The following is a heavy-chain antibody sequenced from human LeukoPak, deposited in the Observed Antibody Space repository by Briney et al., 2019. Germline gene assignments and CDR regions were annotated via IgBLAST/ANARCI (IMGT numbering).Heavy chain of an antibody. Sequence: SETLSLTCDVSGGSIMTTNWWSWVRQPPNKGLEWIGEVHLSGATNYNPSLKSRVTISVDTSKNQFSLKLSSVTAADTAVYYCARGPPVGVIKVYWFDPWGQGTLVTVSS. CDR3: ARGPPVGVIKVYWFDP. V-gene: IGHV4-4*02. CDR1: GGSIMTTNW. J-gene: IGHJ5*02. D-gene: IGHD3-16*02. CDR2: VHLSGAT.